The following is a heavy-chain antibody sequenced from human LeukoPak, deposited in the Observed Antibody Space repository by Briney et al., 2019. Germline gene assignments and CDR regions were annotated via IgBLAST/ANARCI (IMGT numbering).Heavy chain of an antibody. V-gene: IGHV1-69*05. CDR1: GGTFSSYA. CDR3: ARDFQPTRIWFGELTRSNWFDP. D-gene: IGHD3-10*01. Sequence: GASVTVSCKASGGTFSSYAISWVRQAPGQGLEWMGGIIPIFGTANYAQKLQGRVTMTTDTSTSTAYMELRSLRSDDTAVYYCARDFQPTRIWFGELTRSNWFDPWGQGTLVTVSS. CDR2: IIPIFGTA. J-gene: IGHJ5*02.